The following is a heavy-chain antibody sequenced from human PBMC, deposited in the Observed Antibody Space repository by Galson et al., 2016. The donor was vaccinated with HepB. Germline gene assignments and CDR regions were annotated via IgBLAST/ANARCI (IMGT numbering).Heavy chain of an antibody. Sequence: SLRLSCAASGFTLSDFYMSWIRQAPGEGLEWVSAITRSSTGTHYADSVKGRFTISRDDSKNTLDLQMNSLRVEDTAVYYCAKCHPIGTTWYGSLFWGQGTLVTVSS. V-gene: IGHV3-11*03. CDR3: AKCHPIGTTWYGSLF. J-gene: IGHJ4*02. CDR2: ITRSSTGT. D-gene: IGHD6-13*01. CDR1: GFTLSDFY.